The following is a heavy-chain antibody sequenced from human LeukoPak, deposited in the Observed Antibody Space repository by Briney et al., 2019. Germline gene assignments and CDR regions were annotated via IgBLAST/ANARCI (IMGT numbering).Heavy chain of an antibody. CDR3: ARDSSGFDY. J-gene: IGHJ4*02. D-gene: IGHD6-6*01. Sequence: GGSLRLSCAASVFTFSNDWLHWVRQAPGKGLEWVAVISYDGSNKYYADSVKGRFTISRDNSKNTLYLQMNSLRAEDTAVYHCARDSSGFDYWGQGTLVTVSS. V-gene: IGHV3-30*03. CDR2: ISYDGSNK. CDR1: VFTFSNDW.